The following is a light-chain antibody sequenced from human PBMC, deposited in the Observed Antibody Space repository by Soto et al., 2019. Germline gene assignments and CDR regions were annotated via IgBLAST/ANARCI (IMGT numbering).Light chain of an antibody. CDR1: QSVSSSY. CDR3: QQYDNSPLT. Sequence: EIVLTQSPGTLSLSPGERATLSCRASQSVSSSYLAWYQQKPGQAPRLLIYGASNRATGIPDRFSGGGSGTELTLTISRLEPEDFAVYYCQQYDNSPLTCGGGTKVDIK. J-gene: IGKJ4*01. V-gene: IGKV3-20*01. CDR2: GAS.